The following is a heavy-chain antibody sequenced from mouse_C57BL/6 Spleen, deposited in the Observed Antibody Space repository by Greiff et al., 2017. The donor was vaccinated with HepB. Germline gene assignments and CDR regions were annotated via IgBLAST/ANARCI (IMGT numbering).Heavy chain of an antibody. Sequence: QVQLKQPGAELVMPGASVKLSCKASGYTFTSYWMHWVKQRPGQGLEWIGEIDPSDSYTNYNQKFKGKSTLTVDKSSSTAYMQLSSLTSEDSAVYYCARWSTVVGRYFDVWGTGTTVTVSS. J-gene: IGHJ1*03. D-gene: IGHD1-1*01. CDR1: GYTFTSYW. CDR3: ARWSTVVGRYFDV. V-gene: IGHV1-69*01. CDR2: IDPSDSYT.